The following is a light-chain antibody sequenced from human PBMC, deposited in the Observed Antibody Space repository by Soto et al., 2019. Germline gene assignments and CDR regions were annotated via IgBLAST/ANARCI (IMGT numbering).Light chain of an antibody. V-gene: IGKV4-1*01. CDR3: QQYYSLPYT. J-gene: IGKJ2*01. CDR1: QSVLYTSNNKNY. Sequence: DIVMTQSPDSLAVSLGERATINCKSSQSVLYTSNNKNYLAWLQQKPGQPPKLLIYWASTRESGVPDRFSGSGTGTDFTLTISSLQAEDVAVYYCQQYYSLPYTFGQGTKMEIK. CDR2: WAS.